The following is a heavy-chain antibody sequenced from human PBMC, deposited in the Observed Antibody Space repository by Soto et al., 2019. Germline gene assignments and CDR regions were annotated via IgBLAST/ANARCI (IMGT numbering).Heavy chain of an antibody. CDR1: GFTFSSYG. J-gene: IGHJ6*02. CDR2: IWYDGSNK. V-gene: IGHV3-33*01. CDR3: ARDRDYAFDF. Sequence: GGSLRLSCAASGFTFSSYGMHWVRQAPGKGLEWVAVIWYDGSNKYYADTVKGRFTISRDTSKKTLYLQMNSLRAEDASVYYCARDRDYAFDFWGQGTTVTVSS. D-gene: IGHD2-2*01.